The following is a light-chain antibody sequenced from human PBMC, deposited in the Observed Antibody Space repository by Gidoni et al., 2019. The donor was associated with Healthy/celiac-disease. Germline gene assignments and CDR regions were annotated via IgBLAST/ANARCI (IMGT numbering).Light chain of an antibody. J-gene: IGKJ2*01. CDR1: QSVSSSY. CDR3: QQYGSSHYT. CDR2: GAS. Sequence: DIVFTQSQGTLSLSPGERATLSCMSSQSVSSSYLAWYQQKPGQAPRLLIYGASSSATGIPDRFSGSVSGTDFTLTISRLEPEDFAVYYCQQYGSSHYTFGQGTKLEIK. V-gene: IGKV3-20*01.